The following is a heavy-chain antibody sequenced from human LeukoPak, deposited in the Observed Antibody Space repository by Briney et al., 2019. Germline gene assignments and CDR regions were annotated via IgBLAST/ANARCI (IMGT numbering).Heavy chain of an antibody. CDR3: ARDSRGVRGAPDY. J-gene: IGHJ4*02. CDR2: ISSSSSYI. Sequence: GGSLRLSCAASGFTFSSYSMNWDRQAPGKGLEWVSSISSSSSYIYYADSVKGRFTISRDNAKNSLYLQMNSLRAEDTAVYYCARDSRGVRGAPDYWGQGTLVTVSS. D-gene: IGHD3-10*01. CDR1: GFTFSSYS. V-gene: IGHV3-21*01.